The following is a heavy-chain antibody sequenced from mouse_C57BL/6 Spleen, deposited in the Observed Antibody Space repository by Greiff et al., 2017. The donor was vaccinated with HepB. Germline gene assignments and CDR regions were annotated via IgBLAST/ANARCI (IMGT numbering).Heavy chain of an antibody. Sequence: QVQLQQSGAELARPGASVKLSCKASGYTFTSYGISWVKQRTGQGLEWIGEIYPRSGNTYYNEKFKGKATLTADKSSSTAYMELSSLTAEDSAVYCCARSDYYGSSRAMDYWGQGTSVTVSS. CDR3: ARSDYYGSSRAMDY. CDR1: GYTFTSYG. V-gene: IGHV1-81*01. D-gene: IGHD1-1*01. CDR2: IYPRSGNT. J-gene: IGHJ4*01.